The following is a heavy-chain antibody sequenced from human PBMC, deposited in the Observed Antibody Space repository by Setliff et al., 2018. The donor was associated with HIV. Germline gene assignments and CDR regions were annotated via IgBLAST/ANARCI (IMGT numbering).Heavy chain of an antibody. V-gene: IGHV4-59*11. CDR3: ARVRSDPALGEYGDYYFDY. CDR2: IYDSGST. D-gene: IGHD4-17*01. CDR1: GASMRGHY. Sequence: PSETLSLTCTVSGASMRGHYWNWIRQPPGKGLEWIGYIYDSGSTNYNPSLASRITMSLDTSKNHFSLKLSSVTAADTAVYYCARVRSDPALGEYGDYYFDYWGQGTLVTVSS. J-gene: IGHJ4*02.